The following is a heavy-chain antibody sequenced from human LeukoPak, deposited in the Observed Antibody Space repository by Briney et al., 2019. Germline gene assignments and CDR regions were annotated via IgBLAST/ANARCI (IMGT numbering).Heavy chain of an antibody. D-gene: IGHD6-13*01. CDR3: AKDLGIAAAGSAFDI. V-gene: IGHV3-30*18. CDR1: GFTFSSYG. J-gene: IGHJ3*02. CDR2: ISYDGSNK. Sequence: GGSLRLSCAASGFTFSSYGMHWVRQAPGKGLEGVAVISYDGSNKYYADSVKGRFTISRDNSKTTLYLQMNSLRAEDTAVYYCAKDLGIAAAGSAFDIWGQGTMVTVSS.